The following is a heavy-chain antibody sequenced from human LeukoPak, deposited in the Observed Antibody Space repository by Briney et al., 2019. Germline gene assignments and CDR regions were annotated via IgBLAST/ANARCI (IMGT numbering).Heavy chain of an antibody. CDR1: GYSFTSYW. V-gene: IGHV5-10-1*01. CDR2: IDPSDSYT. D-gene: IGHD3-16*01. J-gene: IGHJ5*02. CDR3: ARHVPSGSYVGHWFDP. Sequence: HGESLKISCKGSGYSFTSYWTTWVRQMPGKGLEWMGRIDPSDSYTNYSPSFQGHVTISADKSISTAYLQLSSLKASDTAMYYCARHVPSGSYVGHWFDPWGQGTPVTVSS.